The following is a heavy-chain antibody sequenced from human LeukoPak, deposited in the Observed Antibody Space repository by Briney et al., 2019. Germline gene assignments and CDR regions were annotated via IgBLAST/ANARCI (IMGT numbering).Heavy chain of an antibody. D-gene: IGHD3-9*01. CDR1: GGSISSSSSY. Sequence: MTSETLSLTCTVSGGSISSSSSYWGWIRQPPGKGLEWIGEINHSGSTNYNPSLKSRVTISVDTSKNQFSLKLSSVTAADTAVYYCARGRNILTGYLRNYYYYYMDVWGKGTTVTVSS. J-gene: IGHJ6*03. CDR2: INHSGST. V-gene: IGHV4-39*07. CDR3: ARGRNILTGYLRNYYYYYMDV.